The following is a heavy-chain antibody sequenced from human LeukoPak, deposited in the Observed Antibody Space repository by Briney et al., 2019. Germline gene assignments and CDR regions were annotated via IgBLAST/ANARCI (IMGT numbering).Heavy chain of an antibody. CDR2: INHDGST. CDR3: ARAGYYYDGSGYYYADY. V-gene: IGHV4-34*01. D-gene: IGHD3-22*01. Sequence: SETLSLTCAVYGGSFNDYYWSWIRQAPGKGPEWIGEINHDGSTNYNPPLTSRVTISVDTSKNQFSLELTSVTAADTAVYYCARAGYYYDGSGYYYADYWGQGTLVTVSS. J-gene: IGHJ4*02. CDR1: GGSFNDYY.